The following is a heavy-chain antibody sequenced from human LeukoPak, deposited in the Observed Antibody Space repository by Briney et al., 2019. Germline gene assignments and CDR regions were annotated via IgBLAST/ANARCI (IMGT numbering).Heavy chain of an antibody. Sequence: GASVKVSCKASGGTFSSYAINWVRQAPGQGLEWMGGIIPIFGTANSAQKFQGRVTITADESTSTAYMELSSLRSEDTAVYYCARGTSGYYPYFDYWGQGTLVTVSS. CDR2: IIPIFGTA. CDR3: ARGTSGYYPYFDY. J-gene: IGHJ4*02. V-gene: IGHV1-69*13. CDR1: GGTFSSYA. D-gene: IGHD3-22*01.